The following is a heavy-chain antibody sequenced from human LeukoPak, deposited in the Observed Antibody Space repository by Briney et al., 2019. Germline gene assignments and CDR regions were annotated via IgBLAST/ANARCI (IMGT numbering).Heavy chain of an antibody. D-gene: IGHD1-1*01. CDR1: GFTFSSYW. Sequence: GSLSLSCEASGFTFSSYWMSWVRQAPGKGLEWVANIKTDGSEKYYVDSVKGRFTISRDNAKNSLYLQMNSLRAEDTAVYYCARTPRYNWNFDYWGQGTLVTVSS. CDR2: IKTDGSEK. CDR3: ARTPRYNWNFDY. J-gene: IGHJ4*02. V-gene: IGHV3-7*01.